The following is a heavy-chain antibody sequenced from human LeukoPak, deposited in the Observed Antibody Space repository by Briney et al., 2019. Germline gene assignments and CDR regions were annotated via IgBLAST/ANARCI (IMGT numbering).Heavy chain of an antibody. Sequence: PSQTLSLTCTVSGGSISSGGYYWSWIRQHPGKGLEWIGYIYYSGSTYYNPSLKSRVTISVDTSKNQFSLKLSSVTAADMAVYYCARVFWGAAAGRSYYYMDVWGKGTTVTVSS. D-gene: IGHD6-13*01. CDR1: GGSISSGGYY. CDR2: IYYSGST. V-gene: IGHV4-31*03. J-gene: IGHJ6*03. CDR3: ARVFWGAAAGRSYYYMDV.